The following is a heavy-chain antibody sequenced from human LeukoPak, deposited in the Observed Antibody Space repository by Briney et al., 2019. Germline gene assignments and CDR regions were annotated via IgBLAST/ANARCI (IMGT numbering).Heavy chain of an antibody. V-gene: IGHV3-33*01. CDR1: GFTFSSYG. CDR2: IWYDGSNK. CDR3: ARVGYGSGSYVDY. J-gene: IGHJ4*02. D-gene: IGHD3-10*01. Sequence: PGGSLRLSCAASGFTFSSYGMHWVRQAPGKGLEWVAVIWYDGSNKYYADSVKGRFTISRDNSKNTLYLQMNSLRAEDTAVYYCARVGYGSGSYVDYWGQGTLVTVSS.